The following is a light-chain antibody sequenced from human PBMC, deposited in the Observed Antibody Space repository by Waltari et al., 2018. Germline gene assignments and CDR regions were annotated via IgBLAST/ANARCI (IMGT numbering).Light chain of an antibody. CDR3: QVWDAIDEPVL. CDR1: NIGRKS. CDR2: DDS. V-gene: IGLV3-21*03. Sequence: SSLLTATPAVSVPAGNPANPPRGGNNIGRKSEQRNKQKPVPAPLLAVFDDSDRPSGIPARFSGSNSGNTATLTIRRAEAGDEADYYCQVWDAIDEPVLFGGGTKLTV. J-gene: IGLJ2*01.